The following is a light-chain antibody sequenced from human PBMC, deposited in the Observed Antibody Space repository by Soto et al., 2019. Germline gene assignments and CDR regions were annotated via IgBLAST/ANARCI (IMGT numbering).Light chain of an antibody. CDR1: HSVNSH. Sequence: MMMTQSPATLSVSPGERVTLSCRTSHSVNSHVAWYQQKPGQAPRLLLSGASTRATGIPVRFSGSGFGTEFTLTISSLQSEDVAVYYCQQYKNWPLFGQGTRLDIK. J-gene: IGKJ5*01. CDR2: GAS. V-gene: IGKV3-15*01. CDR3: QQYKNWPL.